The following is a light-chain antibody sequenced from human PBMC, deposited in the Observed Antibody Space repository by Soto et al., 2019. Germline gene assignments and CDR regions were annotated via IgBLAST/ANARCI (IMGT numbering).Light chain of an antibody. CDR3: SSFTTSSARVV. Sequence: QSVLTQPASVSDSPGQSITISCTGTSSDVGGYNYVSWYQQHPDKAPKLLIYEVTNRPSGVSDRFSGSKSGNTASLTIAGLQAEDEADYYCSSFTTSSARVVFGGGTKLTVL. J-gene: IGLJ2*01. V-gene: IGLV2-14*01. CDR1: SSDVGGYNY. CDR2: EVT.